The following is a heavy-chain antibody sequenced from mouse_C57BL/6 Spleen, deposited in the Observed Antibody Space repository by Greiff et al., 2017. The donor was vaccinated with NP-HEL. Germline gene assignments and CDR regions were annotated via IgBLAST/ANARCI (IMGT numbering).Heavy chain of an antibody. D-gene: IGHD2-5*01. CDR2: IDPSDSYT. V-gene: IGHV1-59*01. J-gene: IGHJ4*01. CDR1: GYTFTSYW. CDR3: ASIYYSNAMDY. Sequence: QVQLQQPGAELVRPGTSVKLSCKASGYTFTSYWMHWVKQRPGQGLEWIGVIDPSDSYTNYNQKFKGKATLTVDTSSSTAYMQLSSLTSEDSAVYYCASIYYSNAMDYWGQGTSVTVSS.